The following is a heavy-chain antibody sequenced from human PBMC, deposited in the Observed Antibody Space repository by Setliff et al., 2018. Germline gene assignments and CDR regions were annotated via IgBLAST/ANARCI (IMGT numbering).Heavy chain of an antibody. CDR3: ARDLGFGPSYRYGSGYGMDV. V-gene: IGHV4-34*01. CDR1: GGSFTDHF. D-gene: IGHD3-10*01. J-gene: IGHJ6*02. Sequence: PSETLSLTCAVYGGSFTDHFWSWIRQPPGKGLERIGEINHSGSTNYNPSLKSRLSISVDTSENQFFLEITSVTAADTAIYYCARDLGFGPSYRYGSGYGMDVWGQGTTVTVSS. CDR2: INHSGST.